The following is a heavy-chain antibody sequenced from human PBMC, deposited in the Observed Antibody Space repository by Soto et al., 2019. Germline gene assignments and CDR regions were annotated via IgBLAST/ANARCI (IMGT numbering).Heavy chain of an antibody. V-gene: IGHV1-46*02. CDR3: ARGGHIAVVPARLDY. J-gene: IGHJ4*02. Sequence: QVQLVQSGAEVKKPGASVKVSCKPSGYTFNTYYLHWVRQAPGQALEWMGVIHPSGGGTTYAQKFLGRVSVTRDPSKSTVFMELGSLRSDDTAVYYWARGGHIAVVPARLDYWGQGTLVTVSS. CDR2: IHPSGGGT. CDR1: GYTFNTYY. D-gene: IGHD2-21*02.